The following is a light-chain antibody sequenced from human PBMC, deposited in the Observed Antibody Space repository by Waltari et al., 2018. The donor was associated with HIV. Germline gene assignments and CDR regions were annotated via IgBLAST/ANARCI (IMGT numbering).Light chain of an antibody. Sequence: QSALTQPASVSGSPGQSITIPCTGTSSDISTSSFVSWYQKHPDKAPKLLIYDVDNRPSGVSRRFSGSKSGDTASLTISSIQADDEADYYCSSYTTTNTVVFGGGTKFTVL. V-gene: IGLV2-14*03. J-gene: IGLJ2*01. CDR1: SSDISTSSF. CDR3: SSYTTTNTVV. CDR2: DVD.